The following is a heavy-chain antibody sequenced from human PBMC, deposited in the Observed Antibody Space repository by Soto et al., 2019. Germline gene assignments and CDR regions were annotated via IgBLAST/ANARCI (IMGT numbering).Heavy chain of an antibody. J-gene: IGHJ4*02. CDR2: IIPILGIA. CDR3: AVLSSTGAFDY. Sequence: QVQLVQSGAEVKKPGSSVKVSCKASGGTFSSYTISWVRQAPGQGLEWMGMIIPILGIANYAQKFQDRVTITADKSTSTAYMELSSLRSEDTAVYYCAVLSSTGAFDYWGQGTLVTVSS. D-gene: IGHD6-6*01. V-gene: IGHV1-69*02. CDR1: GGTFSSYT.